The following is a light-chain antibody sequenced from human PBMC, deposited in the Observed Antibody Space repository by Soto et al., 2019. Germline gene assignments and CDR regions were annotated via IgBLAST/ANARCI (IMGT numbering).Light chain of an antibody. CDR1: QGVGTN. J-gene: IGKJ1*01. V-gene: IGKV3-15*01. CDR2: GAS. CDR3: QQYDAWPPGT. Sequence: EMLMTQSPATLSVSPGERATLSCRASQGVGTNLAWYQQKPGQAPRLLIYGASTRATGIPARFSGSGSGTEFTLTLSGLQSEDFAVYYCQQYDAWPPGTFGQGTKVEIK.